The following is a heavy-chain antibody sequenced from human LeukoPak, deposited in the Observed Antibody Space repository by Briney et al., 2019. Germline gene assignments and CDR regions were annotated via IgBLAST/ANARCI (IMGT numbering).Heavy chain of an antibody. V-gene: IGHV3-7*04. CDR1: GXTFSRNW. CDR3: AREAKLMTTVYYFDY. CDR2: IKQDGSEQ. D-gene: IGHD4-11*01. J-gene: IGHJ4*02. Sequence: GGSLRLSCAASGXTFSRNWVSWVRQAPGKGLEWVANIKQDGSEQYYVDSVKGRFTISRDNAKNSLYLQMNSLRAEDTAVYYCAREAKLMTTVYYFDYWGQGTLVTVSS.